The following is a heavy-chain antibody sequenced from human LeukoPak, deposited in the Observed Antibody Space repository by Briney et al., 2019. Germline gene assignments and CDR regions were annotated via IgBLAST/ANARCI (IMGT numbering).Heavy chain of an antibody. J-gene: IGHJ5*02. CDR3: ARVPYCGGDCYSNWFDP. D-gene: IGHD2-21*02. V-gene: IGHV3-23*01. CDR1: GFTFSSYA. CDR2: ISGSGGST. Sequence: PGGSLRLSCAASGFTFSSYAMSWVRQAPGKGLEWVSAISGSGGSTYYADSVKGRFTISRDNSKNTLYLQMNSLRAEDTALYYCARVPYCGGDCYSNWFDPWGQGTLVTVSS.